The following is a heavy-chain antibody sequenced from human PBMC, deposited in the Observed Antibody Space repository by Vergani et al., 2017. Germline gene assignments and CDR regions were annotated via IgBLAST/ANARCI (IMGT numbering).Heavy chain of an antibody. D-gene: IGHD6-6*01. CDR2: SYTSEST. J-gene: IGHJ4*02. CDR3: AREYCSSVGFLAY. Sequence: QVQLQESGPGLVKPSETLSLTCIVSGGSISPYYWSWIRQPARKGLVLFGRSYTSESTNYNPSLKSRVTMSVYTSNNQFSLKLSSVTAADTAVYYCAREYCSSVGFLAYWGQGTLVTVSS. CDR1: GGSISPYY. V-gene: IGHV4-4*07.